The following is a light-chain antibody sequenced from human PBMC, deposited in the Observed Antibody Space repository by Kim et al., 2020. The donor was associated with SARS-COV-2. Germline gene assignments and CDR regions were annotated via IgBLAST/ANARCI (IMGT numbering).Light chain of an antibody. Sequence: CPGERATLSCRASQSVSSSYLAWYQQKPGQAPRLLISGASSRATGIPDRFSGSGSGTDFTLTITRLEPEDFAVYYCQQYGNSPPSFGGGTKVDIK. CDR1: QSVSSSY. CDR3: QQYGNSPPS. CDR2: GAS. J-gene: IGKJ4*01. V-gene: IGKV3-20*01.